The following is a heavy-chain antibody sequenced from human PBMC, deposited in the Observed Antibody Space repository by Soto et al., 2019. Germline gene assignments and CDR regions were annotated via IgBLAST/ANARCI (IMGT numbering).Heavy chain of an antibody. Sequence: QVQLVQSGAEVKKPGSSVKVSCKASGGTFSSYTISWVRQAPGQGLEWMGRIIPILGIANYAQKFQGRVTNTADKSTSTAYMELSSLRSEDTAVYYCARGSGSYHFDYWGQGTLVTVSS. J-gene: IGHJ4*02. CDR1: GGTFSSYT. D-gene: IGHD1-26*01. V-gene: IGHV1-69*02. CDR2: IIPILGIA. CDR3: ARGSGSYHFDY.